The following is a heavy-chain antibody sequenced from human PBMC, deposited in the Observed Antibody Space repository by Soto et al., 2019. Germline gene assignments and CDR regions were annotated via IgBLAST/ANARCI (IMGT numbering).Heavy chain of an antibody. CDR1: GGSIRDYY. CDR2: IYYTGTT. CDR3: TTLVGYYQAFDS. V-gene: IGHV4-59*08. Sequence: QVQLQESGPGLVKPSEILSLTCTVSGGSIRDYYWGWIRQSPGKGLEWIGYIYYTGTTTYNPSLKSPVTISVDSSNNQFSLKLDSVTAADTAVYYCTTLVGYYQAFDSWGQGTLVTFSS. D-gene: IGHD3-22*01. J-gene: IGHJ4*02.